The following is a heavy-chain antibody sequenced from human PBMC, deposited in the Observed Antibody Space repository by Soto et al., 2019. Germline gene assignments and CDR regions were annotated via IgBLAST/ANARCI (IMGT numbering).Heavy chain of an antibody. CDR2: IIPILGIA. CDR1: GGTFSSYT. D-gene: IGHD4-17*01. V-gene: IGHV1-69*02. Sequence: QVQLVQSGAEVKKPGSSVKVSCKASGGTFSSYTISWVRQAPGQGLEWMGRIIPILGIANYAQKFQGRVTIPADKSTSTAYMELSSLRSEDTAVYYCARAGNGDYANGPFDYWGQGTLVTVSS. J-gene: IGHJ4*02. CDR3: ARAGNGDYANGPFDY.